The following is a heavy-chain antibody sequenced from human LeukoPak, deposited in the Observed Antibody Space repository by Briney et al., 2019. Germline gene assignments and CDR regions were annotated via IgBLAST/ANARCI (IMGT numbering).Heavy chain of an antibody. J-gene: IGHJ6*02. D-gene: IGHD6-6*01. V-gene: IGHV3-21*01. CDR1: GFTFSSYS. Sequence: GGSLRLSCAASGFTFSSYSMNWVRQAPGKGLEWVSSISSSSSYIYYADPVKGRFTISRDNAKNSLYLQMNSLRAEDTAVYYCARWDSSSPHAYYYYYYGMDVWGQGTTVTVSS. CDR2: ISSSSSYI. CDR3: ARWDSSSPHAYYYYYYGMDV.